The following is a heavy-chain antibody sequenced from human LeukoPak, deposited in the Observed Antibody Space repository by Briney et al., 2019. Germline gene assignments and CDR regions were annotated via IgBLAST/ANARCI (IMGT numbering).Heavy chain of an antibody. Sequence: PGGSLRLSCAASGFTSSSYGMHWVRQAPGKGLEWVAVIWYDGSNKYYADSVKGRFTISGDNSKNTLYLQMNSLRAEDTAVYYCAKVGPTTYSSSPSDPWGQGTLVTVSS. CDR1: GFTSSSYG. J-gene: IGHJ5*02. CDR3: AKVGPTTYSSSPSDP. CDR2: IWYDGSNK. V-gene: IGHV3-33*06. D-gene: IGHD6-6*01.